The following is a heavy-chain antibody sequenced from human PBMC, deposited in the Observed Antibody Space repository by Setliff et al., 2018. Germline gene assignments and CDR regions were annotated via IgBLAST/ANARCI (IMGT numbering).Heavy chain of an antibody. CDR3: ARGRGLEWLPESWFDP. V-gene: IGHV4-61*02. J-gene: IGHJ5*02. D-gene: IGHD3-3*01. CDR1: GDSINSGTYY. Sequence: SETLSLTCSVSGDSINSGTYYWSWFRQSAGKGLEWIGRIYTGGSTNYNPSLKSRVTISLDTSNNHFSLTLTSVTAADTAIYYCARGRGLEWLPESWFDPWGQGTLVTVSS. CDR2: IYTGGST.